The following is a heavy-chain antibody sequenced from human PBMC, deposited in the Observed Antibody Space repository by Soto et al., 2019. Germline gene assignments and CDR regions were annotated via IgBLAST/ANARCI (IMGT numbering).Heavy chain of an antibody. CDR2: IIPIFGTA. J-gene: IGHJ5*02. V-gene: IGHV1-69*01. D-gene: IGHD3-22*01. CDR3: ARGDYESAPGKNNWFDP. Sequence: QVQLVQSGAEVKKPGSSVKVSCKASGGTFSSYAISWVRQAPGQGLEWMGGIIPIFGTANYAQKFQGRVTITADESTSTAYMELSSLRSEVTAVYYCARGDYESAPGKNNWFDPWGQGTLVTVSS. CDR1: GGTFSSYA.